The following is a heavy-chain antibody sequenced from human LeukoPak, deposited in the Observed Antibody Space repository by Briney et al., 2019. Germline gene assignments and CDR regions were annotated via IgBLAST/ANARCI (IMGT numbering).Heavy chain of an antibody. Sequence: GGSLRLSCAASGFTFSSYWMNWVRQAPGKGLEWVAVISYDGSNKYYADSVKGRFTISRDNSKNTLYLQMNSLRAEDTAVYYCARGETASLHYFDYWGQGTLVTVSS. V-gene: IGHV3-30-3*01. CDR2: ISYDGSNK. D-gene: IGHD2-21*02. CDR3: ARGETASLHYFDY. CDR1: GFTFSSYW. J-gene: IGHJ4*02.